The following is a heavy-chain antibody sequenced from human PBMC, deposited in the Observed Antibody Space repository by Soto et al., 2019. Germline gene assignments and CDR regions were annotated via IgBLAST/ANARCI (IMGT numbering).Heavy chain of an antibody. J-gene: IGHJ5*02. CDR2: ISAYNGNA. Sequence: ASVKVSCKASGYTFTSYGISWVRQAPGQGLEWMGWISAYNGNANYAQKLQGRVTMTTDASTSTAYMELRSLRSEDTAVYYCASHYYVSSGYYYSGGWFGPWGQGTPVTVSS. CDR1: GYTFTSYG. D-gene: IGHD3-22*01. V-gene: IGHV1-18*01. CDR3: ASHYYVSSGYYYSGGWFGP.